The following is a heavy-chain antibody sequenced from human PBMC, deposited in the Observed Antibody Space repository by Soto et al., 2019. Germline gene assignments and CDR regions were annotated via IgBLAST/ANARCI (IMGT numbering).Heavy chain of an antibody. CDR3: ARLSGSWHSWFDP. V-gene: IGHV4-31*03. CDR1: GGSISSNDFY. D-gene: IGHD6-13*01. J-gene: IGHJ5*02. Sequence: QVQLQESGPGLVKPSQTLSPTCIVSGGSISSNDFYWSWIRQHPGKGLEWIGYIYYSGNTYYNPSFKSRITILVDTSKYQFSLKVSSVTAADTAVYYCARLSGSWHSWFDPWGQGTLVTVSS. CDR2: IYYSGNT.